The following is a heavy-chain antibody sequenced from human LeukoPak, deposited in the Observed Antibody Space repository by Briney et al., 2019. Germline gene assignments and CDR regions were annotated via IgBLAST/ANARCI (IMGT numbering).Heavy chain of an antibody. CDR1: GGTFSSYA. V-gene: IGHV1-69*04. CDR2: IIPILGIA. J-gene: IGHJ4*02. Sequence: SVKVSCKASGGTFSSYAISWVRQAPGQGLEWMGRIIPILGIANYAQKFQGRVTITADKSTSTAYMELSSLRSEDTAVYYCARGPTYYYDSSGYFYFDYWGQGTLVTVSS. CDR3: ARGPTYYYDSSGYFYFDY. D-gene: IGHD3-22*01.